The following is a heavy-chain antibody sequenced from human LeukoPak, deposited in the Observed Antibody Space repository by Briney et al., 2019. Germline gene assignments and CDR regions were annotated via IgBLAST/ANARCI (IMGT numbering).Heavy chain of an antibody. J-gene: IGHJ4*02. CDR2: ISSNGGSI. V-gene: IGHV3-64D*06. CDR1: GFTFSRYA. CDR3: VKDSRSGSYFDY. Sequence: GGSLRLSCSASGFTFSRYAMHWVRQAPGKGLEYVSAISSNGGSIYYADSVKGRFTISRDNSRNTLHLQMSSLRVEDTAVYYCVKDSRSGSYFDYWGQGTLVTVSS. D-gene: IGHD3-10*01.